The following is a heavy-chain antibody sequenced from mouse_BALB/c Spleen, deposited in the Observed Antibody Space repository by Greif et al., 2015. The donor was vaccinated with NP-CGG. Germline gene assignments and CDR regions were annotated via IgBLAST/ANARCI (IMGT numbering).Heavy chain of an antibody. CDR1: GYTFSSYW. Sequence: QVQLKESGAELAKPGASVKMSCKASGYTFSSYWMHWVKQRPGQGLEWIGYINPSTGYTEYNQKFNDKSTLTADKSSSTADMKLSSLTSEDSAVYYCERDYDYWYFDVWGAGTTVTVSS. V-gene: IGHV1-7*01. J-gene: IGHJ1*01. CDR3: ERDYDYWYFDV. D-gene: IGHD2-4*01. CDR2: INPSTGYT.